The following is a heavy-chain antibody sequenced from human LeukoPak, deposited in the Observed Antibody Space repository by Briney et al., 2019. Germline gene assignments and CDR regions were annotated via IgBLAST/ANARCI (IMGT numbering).Heavy chain of an antibody. V-gene: IGHV1-2*02. D-gene: IGHD3-22*01. Sequence: ASVKVSCKASGYTFTGYYMHWVRQAPGQGLEWMGWINPNSGGTNYAQKFQGRVTMTRDTSISTAYLQWSSLKASDTAMYYCAKTYYYDSSGYCFDYWGQGTLVTVSS. CDR3: AKTYYYDSSGYCFDY. J-gene: IGHJ4*02. CDR2: INPNSGGT. CDR1: GYTFTGYY.